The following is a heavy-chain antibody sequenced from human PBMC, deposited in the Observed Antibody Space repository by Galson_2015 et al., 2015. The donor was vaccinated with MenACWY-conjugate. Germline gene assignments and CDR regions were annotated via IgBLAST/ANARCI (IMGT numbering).Heavy chain of an antibody. CDR3: AREGPNGRPPDGFDI. CDR1: GFSFSSYW. J-gene: IGHJ3*02. Sequence: SLRLCCAASGFSFSSYWMHWVRQLPGKGPVWVSRINSDGSSTSYADSVKGRSTISRDNAKNTLYLQMSSLRAEDTAVYYCAREGPNGRPPDGFDIWGQGTMVTVSS. CDR2: INSDGSST. V-gene: IGHV3-74*01. D-gene: IGHD2-8*01.